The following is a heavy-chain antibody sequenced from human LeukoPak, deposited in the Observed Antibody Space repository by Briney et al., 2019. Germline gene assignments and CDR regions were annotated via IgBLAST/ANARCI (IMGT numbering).Heavy chain of an antibody. CDR3: ARPRPGYYFDY. CDR1: GFTFSSYW. CDR2: ISYDGSNK. Sequence: GGSLRLSCAASGFTFSSYWMSWVRQAPGKGLEWVAVISYDGSNKYYADSVKGRFTISRDNSKNTLYLQMNSLRAEDTAVYYCARPRPGYYFDYWGQGTLVTVSS. V-gene: IGHV3-30-3*01. J-gene: IGHJ4*02.